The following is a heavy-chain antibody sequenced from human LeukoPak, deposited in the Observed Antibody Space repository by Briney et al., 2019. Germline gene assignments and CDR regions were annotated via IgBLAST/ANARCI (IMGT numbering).Heavy chain of an antibody. CDR3: ARSYTYDILSGLPGY. Sequence: GGSLRLSCAASGFTFSSFSMSWVRQAPGKGLKWVSYISATSSTIYYADSVKGRFTISRDNAKNSLYLQMNSLRDEDTAVYYCARSYTYDILSGLPGYWGQGTLVTVSS. J-gene: IGHJ4*02. V-gene: IGHV3-48*02. CDR1: GFTFSSFS. CDR2: ISATSSTI. D-gene: IGHD3-9*01.